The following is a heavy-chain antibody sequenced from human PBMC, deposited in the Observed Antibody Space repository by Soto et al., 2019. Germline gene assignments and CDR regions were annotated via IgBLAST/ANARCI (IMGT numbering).Heavy chain of an antibody. CDR1: GGSISSSSYY. CDR2: IYYSGST. J-gene: IGHJ4*02. CDR3: ARHASGSSWSIWVYFDY. D-gene: IGHD6-13*01. Sequence: PSDTLSLTCTVSGGSISSSSYYWGWILQPPGKGLEWIGSIYYSGSTYYNPSLKSRVTISVDTSKNQFSLKLSSVTAADTAVYYCARHASGSSWSIWVYFDYWGQGTLVTVSS. V-gene: IGHV4-39*01.